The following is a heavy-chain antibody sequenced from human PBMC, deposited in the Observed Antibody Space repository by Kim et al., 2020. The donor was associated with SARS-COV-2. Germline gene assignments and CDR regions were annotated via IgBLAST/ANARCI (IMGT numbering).Heavy chain of an antibody. J-gene: IGHJ4*02. CDR3: AKYCYGSGSYYDY. D-gene: IGHD3-10*01. V-gene: IGHV3-23*01. Sequence: YPHSEKGRSTIPRAKYKNTLYLQMNSLRAEDTAVYYCAKYCYGSGSYYDYWGQGTLVTVSS.